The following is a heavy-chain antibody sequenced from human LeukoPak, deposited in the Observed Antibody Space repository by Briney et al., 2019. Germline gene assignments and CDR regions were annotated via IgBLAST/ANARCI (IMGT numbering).Heavy chain of an antibody. CDR2: INHSGST. J-gene: IGHJ4*02. D-gene: IGHD5-12*01. CDR3: ARGRGYSGYFADY. V-gene: IGHV4-34*01. CDR1: GGSFSGYY. Sequence: SETLSLTCVVYGGSFSGYYWSWIRQPPGKGLEWIGEINHSGSTNYNPSLKSRVTISVDTSKNQFSLKLSSVTAADTAVYYCARGRGYSGYFADYWAQGTLVTVSS.